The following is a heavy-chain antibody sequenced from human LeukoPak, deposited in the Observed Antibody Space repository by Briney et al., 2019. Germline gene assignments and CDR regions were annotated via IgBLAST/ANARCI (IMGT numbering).Heavy chain of an antibody. J-gene: IGHJ4*02. D-gene: IGHD6-13*01. CDR3: ARESTSRWYFDY. Sequence: PGGSLRLSCAASGFTFSDYYMNWIRQAPGKGLEWVSYISRSGSTIYYADSVEGRFTISRDNTKNSLYLQMNSLRAEDTAVYYCARESTSRWYFDYWGQGTLVTVSS. V-gene: IGHV3-11*04. CDR1: GFTFSDYY. CDR2: ISRSGSTI.